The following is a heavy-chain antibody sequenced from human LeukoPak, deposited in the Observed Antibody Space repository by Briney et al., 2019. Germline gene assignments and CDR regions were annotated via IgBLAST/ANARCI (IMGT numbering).Heavy chain of an antibody. CDR1: GFTFTSSA. D-gene: IGHD4-17*01. V-gene: IGHV1-58*02. Sequence: ASVTVSCKASGFTFTSSAMHWVRQARGQRLEWIGWIVVGSGNTNHAQKFQERVTITRDMSTSTAYMELSSLRSEDTAVYYCAAVLDYGDYGDNAFDIWGQGTMVTVSS. CDR2: IVVGSGNT. J-gene: IGHJ3*02. CDR3: AAVLDYGDYGDNAFDI.